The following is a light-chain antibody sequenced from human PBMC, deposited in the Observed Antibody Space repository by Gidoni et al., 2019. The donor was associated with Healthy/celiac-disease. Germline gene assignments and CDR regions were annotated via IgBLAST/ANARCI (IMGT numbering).Light chain of an antibody. Sequence: EIVLTQSPGTLSLSPGERATLSCRASQSVSSSYLAWYQQKPGQAPRLLIYGASRRATGIPDRFSGSGSGTDFTLTIRRLEPEDFAVYYCQQYGSSPMYTFGQGTKLEIK. CDR2: GAS. CDR1: QSVSSSY. V-gene: IGKV3-20*01. CDR3: QQYGSSPMYT. J-gene: IGKJ2*01.